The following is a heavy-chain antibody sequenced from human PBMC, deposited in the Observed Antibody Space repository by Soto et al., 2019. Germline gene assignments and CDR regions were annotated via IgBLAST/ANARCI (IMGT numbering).Heavy chain of an antibody. CDR3: AAHDSGGYYAEY. Sequence: QLQLQESGPGLVKPSETLSLTCTVYGDSFTISDYDWGWIRQPPGKGLEWIGSIHYSGSTYYNPSLKRRVTISGDTSKKQFSLKLTSVTAADAAVYYCAAHDSGGYYAEYWGQGNLVTVSA. V-gene: IGHV4-39*01. D-gene: IGHD3-22*01. CDR2: IHYSGST. CDR1: GDSFTISDYD. J-gene: IGHJ4*02.